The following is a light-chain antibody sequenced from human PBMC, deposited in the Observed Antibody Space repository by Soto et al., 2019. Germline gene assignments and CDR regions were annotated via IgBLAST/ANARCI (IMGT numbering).Light chain of an antibody. J-gene: IGKJ1*01. V-gene: IGKV1-39*01. Sequence: DIQMTHSPSSLSASVGDRVTITCRACQSISSYLNWYQQKPGKAPKLLIYAASSLQSGVPSRFSGSRSGTDLTIHISSLQPDDFEPYYCHQSSITLWTFGQGTNVDSK. CDR3: HQSSITLWT. CDR1: QSISSY. CDR2: AAS.